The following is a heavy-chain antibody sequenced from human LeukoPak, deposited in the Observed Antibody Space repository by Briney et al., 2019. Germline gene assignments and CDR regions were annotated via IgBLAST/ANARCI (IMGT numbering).Heavy chain of an antibody. V-gene: IGHV3-23*01. CDR1: GFTLSSYA. CDR2: ISASGGST. Sequence: GGSLGLSCAASGFTLSSYAMSWVRQAPGKGLEWVSSISASGGSTNYADSVKGRFTISRDNSKNTVYLQMNSLRAEDTAVYYCEKVMKGSERLTMVRGVIIKTAGLYYMDVWGKGTTVTVSS. D-gene: IGHD3-10*01. CDR3: EKVMKGSERLTMVRGVIIKTAGLYYMDV. J-gene: IGHJ6*03.